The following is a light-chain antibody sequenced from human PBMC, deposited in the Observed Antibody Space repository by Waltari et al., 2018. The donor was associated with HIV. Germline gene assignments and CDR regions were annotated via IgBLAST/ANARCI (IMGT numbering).Light chain of an antibody. CDR2: EDD. CDR1: ALAKNY. J-gene: IGLJ2*01. Sequence: SYELTQPPSVSVSPGPAARITCPGDALAKNYAYWYQPKSGQAPVLVIYEDDKRPSGIPERFSASTSGTMATLTISGAQVEDEGDYYCYSTDSSGYHKVFGGGTKLTVL. V-gene: IGLV3-10*01. CDR3: YSTDSSGYHKV.